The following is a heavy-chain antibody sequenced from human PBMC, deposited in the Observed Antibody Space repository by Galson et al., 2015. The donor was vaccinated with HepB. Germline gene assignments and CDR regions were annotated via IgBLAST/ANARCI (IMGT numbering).Heavy chain of an antibody. CDR1: GFMFSHYG. CDR2: IRYDETKK. D-gene: IGHD6-19*01. V-gene: IGHV3-30*02. CDR3: ARERGAGWYEGNDY. Sequence: SLRLSCAASGFMFSHYGMHRVRQAPGKGLDWVAFIRYDETKKEYADSVKGRFTISRDNSRNTLYLQMNGLRSDDTAVYYCARERGAGWYEGNDYWGQGTRVVVSS. J-gene: IGHJ4*02.